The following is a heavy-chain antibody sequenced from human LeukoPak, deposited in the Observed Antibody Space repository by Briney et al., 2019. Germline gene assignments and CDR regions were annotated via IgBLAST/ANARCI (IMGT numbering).Heavy chain of an antibody. CDR2: INSDGSTT. Sequence: GGSLRLSCAASGFTFSTYWMYWVRQAPGKGLVWVSRINSDGSTTSYADSVKGRFTISRDNAKNTLYLQMNSLRAEDTAVYYCARVGTTSNFYYYYGMDVWGQGTTVTVSS. J-gene: IGHJ6*02. V-gene: IGHV3-74*01. CDR3: ARVGTTSNFYYYYGMDV. D-gene: IGHD2/OR15-2a*01. CDR1: GFTFSTYW.